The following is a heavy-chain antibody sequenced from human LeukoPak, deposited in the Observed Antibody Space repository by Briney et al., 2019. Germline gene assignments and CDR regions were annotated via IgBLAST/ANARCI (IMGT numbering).Heavy chain of an antibody. CDR1: GGSISSGGYS. D-gene: IGHD3-10*01. CDR2: IYPSGRT. V-gene: IGHV4-30-2*06. CDR3: ASHHYGPFDY. Sequence: SETLSLTCAVSGGSISSGGYSWSWIRQSPETGLEWIGYIYPSGRTYYNPSLKSRLNMSLDKSKNQFSLKLNSVTAADTAMYYCASHHYGPFDYWGQGTLITVSS. J-gene: IGHJ4*02.